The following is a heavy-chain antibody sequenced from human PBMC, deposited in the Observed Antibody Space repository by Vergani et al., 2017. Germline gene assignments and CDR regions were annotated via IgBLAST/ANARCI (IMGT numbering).Heavy chain of an antibody. CDR2: IDPSDSYT. V-gene: IGHV5-10-1*01. D-gene: IGHD6-19*01. J-gene: IGHJ6*02. Sequence: EVQLVQSGAEVKKPGESLRISCKGSGYSFTSYGISWVRQMPGKGLEWMGRIDPSDSYTNYSPSFQGHVTISADKSISTAYLQWSSRKASDTAMYYCARQVAVAGKWWGPYYYYGMDVWGQGTTVTVSS. CDR3: ARQVAVAGKWWGPYYYYGMDV. CDR1: GYSFTSYG.